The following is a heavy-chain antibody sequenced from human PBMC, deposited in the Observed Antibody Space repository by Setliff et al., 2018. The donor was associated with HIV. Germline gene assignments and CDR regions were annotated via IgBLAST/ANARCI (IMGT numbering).Heavy chain of an antibody. J-gene: IGHJ5*02. CDR1: GGAISGSGYY. V-gene: IGHV4-31*03. Sequence: ASETLSLTCSVSGGAISGSGYYWSWIRQPPGKALEWIGYIYYSGSVYYNPSLKSRLTISVDTSKNQFSVKLYSVTAADTSVYYCARRWGIRGYSSWGQGTLVTVSS. D-gene: IGHD5-18*01. CDR3: ARRWGIRGYSS. CDR2: IYYSGSV.